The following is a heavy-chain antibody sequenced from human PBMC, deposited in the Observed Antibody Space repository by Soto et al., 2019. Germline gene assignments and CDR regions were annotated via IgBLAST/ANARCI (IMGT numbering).Heavy chain of an antibody. CDR1: GYTFTCYG. CDR3: AILQEWARQNGMDV. D-gene: IGHD3-3*01. J-gene: IGHJ6*02. CDR2: ISAYNGKT. V-gene: IGHV1-18*01. Sequence: GASVKVSCKASGYTFTCYGMSWVRQAPGQGLEWMGWISAYNGKTKYAQKLQGRVTMTTDTSTSTAYMELRSLRSDDTAVYYCAILQEWARQNGMDVWGQGTTVTVSS.